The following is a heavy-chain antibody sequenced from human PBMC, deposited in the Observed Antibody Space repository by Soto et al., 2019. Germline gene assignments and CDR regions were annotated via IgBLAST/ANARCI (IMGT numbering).Heavy chain of an antibody. CDR2: ISHSGSST. CDR3: AKGSWVHHGSEGGNWLDP. D-gene: IGHD3-10*01. Sequence: EVQFLESGGGLVQPGGSLRLSCAASGVTFSNYAMNWVRQAPGKGLEWVSGISHSGSSTYYADSVKGRFTISRDNSKNTLFLQMNSLTAEDTAVSDCAKGSWVHHGSEGGNWLDPWGQGTLVTVSS. V-gene: IGHV3-23*01. J-gene: IGHJ5*02. CDR1: GVTFSNYA.